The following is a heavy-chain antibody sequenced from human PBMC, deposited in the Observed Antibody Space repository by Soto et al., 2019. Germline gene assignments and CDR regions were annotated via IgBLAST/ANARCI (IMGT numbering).Heavy chain of an antibody. D-gene: IGHD3-10*01. J-gene: IGHJ6*01. V-gene: IGHV3-30*18. CDR1: GFTFSSYG. CDR3: KKDVAMPTLTKVEGGNALEV. Sequence: QVQLVESGGGVVQPGRSLRLSCAASGFTFSSYGIHWVRQAPGRGLQWVAFVSSDGSYKYYAESVKGRFTVSRDNSKNTLFLQMNRLRPEDTAVYYCKKDVAMPTLTKVEGGNALEVWGPGTTVTVSS. CDR2: VSSDGSYK.